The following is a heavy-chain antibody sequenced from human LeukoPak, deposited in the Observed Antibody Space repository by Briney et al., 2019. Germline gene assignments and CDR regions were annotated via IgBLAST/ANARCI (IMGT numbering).Heavy chain of an antibody. V-gene: IGHV4-39*01. J-gene: IGHJ5*02. CDR1: GDCISSNNYY. CDR2: FYYGGST. D-gene: IGHD5-18*01. Sequence: SETLSLTCTVSGDCISSNNYYWGWIRQPPGKGLEWIGTFYYGGSTYHNPSLKSRVTISVDTSKNQFSLRLSSVTAADTALYYCASGGEQLWPYEPFSSWGQGTLVTVSS. CDR3: ASGGEQLWPYEPFSS.